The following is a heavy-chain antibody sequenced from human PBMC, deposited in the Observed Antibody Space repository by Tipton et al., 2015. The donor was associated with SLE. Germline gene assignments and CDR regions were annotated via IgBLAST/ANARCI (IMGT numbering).Heavy chain of an antibody. D-gene: IGHD3-22*01. CDR2: IYSGDST. Sequence: GSLRLSCAASGFTVSSNYMSWVHQAPGKGLEWVSVIYSGDSTDDYADSVKGRFTISRDNSKNTLYLQMNSLRAEDTAVYYCAKGHDSSGYYYHYFDYWGQGTLVTVSS. CDR3: AKGHDSSGYYYHYFDY. V-gene: IGHV3-66*01. J-gene: IGHJ4*02. CDR1: GFTVSSNY.